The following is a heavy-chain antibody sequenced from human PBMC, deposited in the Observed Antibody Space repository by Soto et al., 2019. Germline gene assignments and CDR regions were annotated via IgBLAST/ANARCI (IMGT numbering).Heavy chain of an antibody. D-gene: IGHD6-6*01. CDR2: IYHSGST. J-gene: IGHJ5*02. Sequence: SETLSLTCAVSGYSISSGYYWGWIRQPPGKGLEWIGSIYHSGSTYYNPSLKSRVTISVDTSKNQFSLKLSSVTAADTAVYYCARDEVAARTRGFDPWGQGTLVTVSS. CDR3: ARDEVAARTRGFDP. CDR1: GYSISSGYY. V-gene: IGHV4-38-2*02.